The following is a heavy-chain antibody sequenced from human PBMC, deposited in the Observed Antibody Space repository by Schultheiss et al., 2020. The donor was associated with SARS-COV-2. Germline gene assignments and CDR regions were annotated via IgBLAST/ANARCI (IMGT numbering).Heavy chain of an antibody. D-gene: IGHD3-22*01. J-gene: IGHJ3*02. V-gene: IGHV1-69*13. CDR2: ISPVLTSP. CDR1: GGTFSNYE. CDR3: ARELSGGPKLYYDTKAAFDI. Sequence: SVKVSCKTSGGTFSNYEVSWVRQAPGQGLEWMGDISPVLTSPNYAQKFQGRVTITADESTSTAYMELSSLRSEDTAVYYCARELSGGPKLYYDTKAAFDIWGQGTMVTVSS.